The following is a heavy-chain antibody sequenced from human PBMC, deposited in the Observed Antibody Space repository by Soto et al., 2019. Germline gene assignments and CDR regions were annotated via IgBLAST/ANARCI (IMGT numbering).Heavy chain of an antibody. D-gene: IGHD3-22*01. J-gene: IGHJ5*02. CDR1: GYTFTGYY. CDR3: ARPRSSGSERGDWFDP. CDR2: IIPIFGTA. V-gene: IGHV1-69*13. Sequence: GASVKVSCKASGYTFTGYYMHWVRQAPGQGLEWMGGIIPIFGTANYAQKFQGRVTITADESTSTAYMELSSLRSEDPAVYYCARPRSSGSERGDWFDPWGQGTLVTVSS.